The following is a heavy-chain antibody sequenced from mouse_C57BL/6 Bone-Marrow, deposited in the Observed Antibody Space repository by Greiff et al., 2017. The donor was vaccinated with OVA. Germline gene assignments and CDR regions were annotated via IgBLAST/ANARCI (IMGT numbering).Heavy chain of an antibody. CDR1: GFTFSDFY. Sequence: EVQGVESGGGLVQSGRSLRLSCATSGFTFSDFYMEWVRQAPGKGLEWIAASRNKANDYTTEYSASVKGRFIVSRDTSQSILYLQMNALGAEDTAIYYCARVLTLYWYFEVWGTGTTVTVSS. J-gene: IGHJ1*03. CDR3: ARVLTLYWYFEV. CDR2: SRNKANDYTT. V-gene: IGHV7-1*01.